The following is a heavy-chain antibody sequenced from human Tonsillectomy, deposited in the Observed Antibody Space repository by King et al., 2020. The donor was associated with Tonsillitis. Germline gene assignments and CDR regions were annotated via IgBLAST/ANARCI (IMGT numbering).Heavy chain of an antibody. Sequence: VQLVQSGAEVKKPGASVNVSCKTSGYTFINYSVNWVRQAPGRGLEWMGWINAYNGNTNYEQKFQGGVTMTTDTSTSTAYLEVGSLRFDDTAVYFFARVGYNSYLDFGGQGTRVTVPS. V-gene: IGHV1-18*01. CDR1: GYTFINYS. CDR2: INAYNGNT. CDR3: ARVGYNSYLDF. D-gene: IGHD1-1*01. J-gene: IGHJ4*02.